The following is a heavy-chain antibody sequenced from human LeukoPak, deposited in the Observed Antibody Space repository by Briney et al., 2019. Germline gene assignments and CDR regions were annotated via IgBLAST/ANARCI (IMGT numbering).Heavy chain of an antibody. V-gene: IGHV4-39*01. CDR1: GGSIISSSFW. J-gene: IGHJ3*02. Sequence: SETLSLTCTVSGGSIISSSFWWGWIRQPPGKGLEWIGSIYYSGVSYYNTSLKSRVTISVDTSKNQFSLKLSSVTAADTAVYFCARVRLGHHDSSGYYLWAFDIWGQGTMVTVSS. CDR2: IYYSGVS. CDR3: ARVRLGHHDSSGYYLWAFDI. D-gene: IGHD3-22*01.